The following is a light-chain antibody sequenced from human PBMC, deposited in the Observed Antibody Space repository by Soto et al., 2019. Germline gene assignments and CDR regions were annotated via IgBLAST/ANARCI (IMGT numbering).Light chain of an antibody. Sequence: NFMLTQPHSVSESPGKTVTISCTRSSGSIASDYVQWYQQRPGSAPTTVIYEDNQRPSGVPDRFSGSIDSSSNSAYLTISGLKPEDEADYYCQSHDNSNWVFGGGTQLTVL. CDR1: SGSIASDY. V-gene: IGLV6-57*04. J-gene: IGLJ3*02. CDR2: EDN. CDR3: QSHDNSNWV.